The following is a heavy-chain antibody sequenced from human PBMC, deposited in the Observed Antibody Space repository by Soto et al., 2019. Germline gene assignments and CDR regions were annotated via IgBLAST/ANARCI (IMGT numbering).Heavy chain of an antibody. V-gene: IGHV3-7*01. CDR3: ARTYYGPGGY. CDR2: IKQDGSEN. CDR1: GFTFSTYW. Sequence: EVQLVESGGGLVQPGGSLRLSCAASGFTFSTYWMSWVRQAPGKGLEWVANIKQDGSENYYVDSVKGRFTISRDNAKNSLYLQMNSLGADDTAMYYCARTYYGPGGYWGQVTLVTVSS. D-gene: IGHD3-10*01. J-gene: IGHJ4*02.